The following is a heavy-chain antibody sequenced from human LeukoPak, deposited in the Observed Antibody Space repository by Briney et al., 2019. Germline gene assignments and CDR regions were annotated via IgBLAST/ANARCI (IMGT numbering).Heavy chain of an antibody. J-gene: IGHJ2*01. D-gene: IGHD3-22*01. Sequence: TGGSLRLSCAASGFTSSTYWMSWVRQAPGKGLEWAASIKQDGSETYYVDSVKGRFTLSRDNAKNSLYLQMNSLRADDTAVYYCARDRDSRWDFDLWGRGTLVTVSS. CDR3: ARDRDSRWDFDL. CDR2: IKQDGSET. CDR1: GFTSSTYW. V-gene: IGHV3-7*01.